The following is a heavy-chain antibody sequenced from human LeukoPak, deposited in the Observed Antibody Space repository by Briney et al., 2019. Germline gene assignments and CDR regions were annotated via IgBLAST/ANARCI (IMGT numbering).Heavy chain of an antibody. J-gene: IGHJ5*02. CDR2: IYYSGST. D-gene: IGHD2-2*02. V-gene: IGHV4-59*01. Sequence: KPSETLSLTCTVSGGSISSYYWSWIRQPPGKGLEWIGYIYYSGSTNYNPSLKSRVTISVDTSKNQFSLKLSSVTAADTAVYYCAREGGYCSSTSCYRGWFDPWGQGTLVAVSS. CDR3: AREGGYCSSTSCYRGWFDP. CDR1: GGSISSYY.